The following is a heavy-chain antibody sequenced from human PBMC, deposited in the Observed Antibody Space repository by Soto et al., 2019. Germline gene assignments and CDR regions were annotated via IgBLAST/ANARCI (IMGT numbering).Heavy chain of an antibody. D-gene: IGHD1-1*01. CDR1: GYTFTIYG. CDR2: ISAYNGNT. V-gene: IGHV1-18*01. Sequence: QVQLGQSGAAVKKPGASVKVSCKASGYTFTIYGISCVRQAPVQGREWMGWISAYNGNTNYAQKLQGRVTMTTDTATSTAYMELRSERSDDTAVYCCARSHDLDDWGQGNLVTAS. J-gene: IGHJ4*02. CDR3: ARSHDLDD.